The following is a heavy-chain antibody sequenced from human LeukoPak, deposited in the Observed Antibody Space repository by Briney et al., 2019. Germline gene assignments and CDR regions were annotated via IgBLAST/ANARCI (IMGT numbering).Heavy chain of an antibody. CDR2: ISGDGGST. J-gene: IGHJ4*02. D-gene: IGHD6-19*01. CDR3: AKDTAAGSGWAYFDY. V-gene: IGHV3-43*02. CDR1: GFTFDDYA. Sequence: GGSLRLSCAASGFTFDDYAMHWVRQAPGKGLEWVSLISGDGGSTYYADSVKGRFTISRDNSKNSLYLQMNSLRTEDTALYYCAKDTAAGSGWAYFDYWGQGTLVTVSS.